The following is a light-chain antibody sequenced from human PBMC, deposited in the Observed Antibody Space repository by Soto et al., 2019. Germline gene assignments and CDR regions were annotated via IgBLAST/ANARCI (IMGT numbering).Light chain of an antibody. CDR2: GAS. J-gene: IGKJ1*01. Sequence: EIVMTQSPATLSVSPGERATLSCRASQSVGSNLAWYQQKPGQAPRLLIYGASTRATGIPARFSGSGSGTAFPLTLSTLQSEDLALYFYQHDNNLPPDRTFGQGTKVDIK. CDR3: QHDNNLPPDRT. CDR1: QSVGSN. V-gene: IGKV3-15*01.